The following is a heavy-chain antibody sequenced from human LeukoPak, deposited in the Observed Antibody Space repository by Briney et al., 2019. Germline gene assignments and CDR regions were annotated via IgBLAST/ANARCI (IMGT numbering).Heavy chain of an antibody. V-gene: IGHV1-69*05. CDR3: ASPTDCSGGSCYFNY. Sequence: SVKVSCQASRYTFTKYFTQWVRQGPGQGLEWMGGIIPIFGTANYAQKFQGRVTITTDESTSTAYMELSSLRSEDTAVYYCASPTDCSGGSCYFNYWGQGTLVTVSS. D-gene: IGHD2-15*01. J-gene: IGHJ4*02. CDR2: IIPIFGTA. CDR1: RYTFTKYF.